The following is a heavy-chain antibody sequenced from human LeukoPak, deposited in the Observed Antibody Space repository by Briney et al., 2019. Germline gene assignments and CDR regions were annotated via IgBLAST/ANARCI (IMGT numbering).Heavy chain of an antibody. CDR1: GGSFSGYY. D-gene: IGHD3-10*01. J-gene: IGHJ5*02. V-gene: IGHV4-34*01. CDR2: INHSGST. Sequence: PSETLSLTCAVYGGSFSGYYWSWIRQPPGKGLEWIGEINHSGSTNYNPSLKSRVTISVDTSKNQFSLKLSSVTAADTAVYYCARGLRKKFVVRGVICWFDPWGQGTLVTVSS. CDR3: ARGLRKKFVVRGVICWFDP.